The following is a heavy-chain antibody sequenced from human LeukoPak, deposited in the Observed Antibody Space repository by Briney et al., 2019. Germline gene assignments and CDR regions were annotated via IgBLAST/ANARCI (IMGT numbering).Heavy chain of an antibody. Sequence: ASVKVSCKASGYTFTGYYMHWVRQAPGQGLEWMGWINPNSGGTNYAQKFQGRVTMTRDTSISTAYMELSRLRSDDTAVYYCAREYDSSGYSYYGMDVWGQGTTVTVFS. D-gene: IGHD3-22*01. CDR2: INPNSGGT. CDR3: AREYDSSGYSYYGMDV. J-gene: IGHJ6*02. CDR1: GYTFTGYY. V-gene: IGHV1-2*02.